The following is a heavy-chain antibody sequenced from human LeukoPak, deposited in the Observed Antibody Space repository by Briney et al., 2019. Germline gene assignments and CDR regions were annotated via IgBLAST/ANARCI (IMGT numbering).Heavy chain of an antibody. D-gene: IGHD3-10*01. J-gene: IGHJ6*03. CDR1: GGSFSGYY. CDR3: ARGIKSRMVRGVYSEKGYYYMDV. Sequence: SETLSLTCAVYGGSFSGYYWSWIRQPPGKGLEWIGEINHSGSTNYNPSLKSRVTISVDTSKNQFSLKLRSVTAADTAVYYCARGIKSRMVRGVYSEKGYYYMDVWGKGTSVTVSS. CDR2: INHSGST. V-gene: IGHV4-34*01.